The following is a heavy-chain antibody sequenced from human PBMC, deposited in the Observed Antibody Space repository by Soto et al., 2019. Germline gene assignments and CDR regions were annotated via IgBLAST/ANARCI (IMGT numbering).Heavy chain of an antibody. V-gene: IGHV3-30-3*01. CDR3: ASTLDV. Sequence: QVHLVECGGGVVQPGRSLRLACAASGFTFSSYAMHWVRQAPGKGLEWVAVISYDGSNKYYADSVKGRFTISRDNSKNTLYLQMNSLRADDTAVYYCASTLDVWGQGTTVIVSS. J-gene: IGHJ6*02. CDR2: ISYDGSNK. CDR1: GFTFSSYA.